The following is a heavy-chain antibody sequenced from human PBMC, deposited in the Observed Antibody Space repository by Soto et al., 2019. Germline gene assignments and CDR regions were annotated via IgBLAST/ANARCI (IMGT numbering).Heavy chain of an antibody. J-gene: IGHJ4*02. D-gene: IGHD3-10*01. Sequence: LRLSCAASGFTFSSYSMNWVRQAPGKGLEWVSSISSSSSYIYYADSVKGRFTISRDNAKNSLYLQMNSLRAEDTAVYYCARDVAITMVRGVNFDYWGQGTLVTVSS. CDR1: GFTFSSYS. V-gene: IGHV3-21*01. CDR3: ARDVAITMVRGVNFDY. CDR2: ISSSSSYI.